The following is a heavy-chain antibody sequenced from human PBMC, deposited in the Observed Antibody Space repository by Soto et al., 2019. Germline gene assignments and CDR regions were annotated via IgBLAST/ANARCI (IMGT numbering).Heavy chain of an antibody. CDR2: MTGSGDST. J-gene: IGHJ4*02. V-gene: IGHV3-23*01. CDR3: AKGSSDYRPYYFDY. D-gene: IGHD3-22*01. Sequence: GGSLRLSCAASGFTFSIYVMSWVRQAPGKGLEWVSAMTGSGDSTYYADSVKGRFTISRDNSKNTLYLQMNSLRAEDTAVYYCAKGSSDYRPYYFDYWGQGTLVTVS. CDR1: GFTFSIYV.